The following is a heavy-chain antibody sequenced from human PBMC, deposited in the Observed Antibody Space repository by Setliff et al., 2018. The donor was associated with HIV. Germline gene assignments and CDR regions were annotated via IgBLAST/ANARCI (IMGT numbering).Heavy chain of an antibody. Sequence: PSETLSLTCTVSGGSISSSSYYWGWIRQPPGKGLEWIGSIFNDGRNYYNPSLKSRVTIPMDTSTNQFSLKLTSVTAADTAVYFCARHFPSISLFFGDPGPFDRWGQGALVTVSS. CDR3: ARHFPSISLFFGDPGPFDR. CDR2: IFNDGRN. V-gene: IGHV4-39*01. CDR1: GGSISSSSYY. J-gene: IGHJ4*02. D-gene: IGHD3-10*01.